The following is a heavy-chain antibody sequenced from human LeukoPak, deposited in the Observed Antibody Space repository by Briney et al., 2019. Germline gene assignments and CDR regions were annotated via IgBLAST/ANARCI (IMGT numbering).Heavy chain of an antibody. CDR2: ISSSSSYI. V-gene: IGHV3-21*01. D-gene: IGHD3-3*01. CDR1: GFTFSSYS. CDR3: ASGGGSRYHDFWSGYCFDY. Sequence: GGSLRLPCAASGFTFSSYSMNWVCQAPGKGLEGVTSISSSSSYIYYADSVKGRFTISRDNAKNSLYLQMNSLRAEDTAVYYCASGGGSRYHDFWSGYCFDYWGQGTLVTVSS. J-gene: IGHJ4*02.